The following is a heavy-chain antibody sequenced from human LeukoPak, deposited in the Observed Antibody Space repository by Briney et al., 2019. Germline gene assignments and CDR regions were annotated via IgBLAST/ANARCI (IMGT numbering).Heavy chain of an antibody. CDR3: ARAGYFDSSARYYYMDV. CDR1: GFTFDNYN. D-gene: IGHD3-22*01. J-gene: IGHJ6*03. Sequence: GGSLRLSCEASGFTFDNYNMNWVRQVPGKGLGWVSGINWNGGRTDYANSVRGRFTISRDNAKNSLYLQLNTLRAEDTALYFCARAGYFDSSARYYYMDVWGKGTAVIVSS. CDR2: INWNGGRT. V-gene: IGHV3-20*04.